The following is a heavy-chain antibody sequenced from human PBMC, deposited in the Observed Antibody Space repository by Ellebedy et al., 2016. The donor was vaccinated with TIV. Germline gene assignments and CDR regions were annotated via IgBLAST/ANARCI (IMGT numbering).Heavy chain of an antibody. CDR2: ISAYNGNT. J-gene: IGHJ3*02. D-gene: IGHD3-3*01. Sequence: AASVKVSCKASGHTFINNGITWVRQAPGQGLEWMGWISAYNGNTKYAQKLQGRVTMTTDTSTTTAYMELRSLRSDDTAVYYCASVLPNGRFLEWLPENHDAYDIWGQGTMVTVSS. V-gene: IGHV1-18*01. CDR3: ASVLPNGRFLEWLPENHDAYDI. CDR1: GHTFINNG.